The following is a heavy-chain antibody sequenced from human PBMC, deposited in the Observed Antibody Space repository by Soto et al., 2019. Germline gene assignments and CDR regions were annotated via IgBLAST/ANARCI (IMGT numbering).Heavy chain of an antibody. CDR2: IYPGDSDT. CDR1: GYSFTSYW. J-gene: IGHJ4*02. D-gene: IGHD3-9*01. V-gene: IGHV5-51*01. CDR3: SRHGVGDILTGQPDY. Sequence: GESLKISCKGSGYSFTSYWIGWVRQMPGKGLEWMGIIYPGDSDTRYSPSFQGQVTISADKSISTAYLQWISLKASDTAMYYCSRHGVGDILTGQPDYWGQGTLVTGSS.